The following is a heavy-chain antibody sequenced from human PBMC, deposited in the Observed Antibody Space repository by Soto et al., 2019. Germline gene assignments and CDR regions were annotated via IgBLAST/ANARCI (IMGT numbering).Heavy chain of an antibody. J-gene: IGHJ6*02. CDR3: ANVVPAAISAVAALPDPYYYCGMDF. V-gene: IGHV1-18*01. CDR2: ISAYNGNT. CDR1: GYTFTSYG. D-gene: IGHD2-2*02. Sequence: ASVKVSCKASGYTFTSYGISWVRQAPGQGLEWMGWISAYNGNTNYAQKLQGRVTMTTDTSTSTAYMELRSLRSDDTAVYYCANVVPAAISAVAALPDPYYYCGMDFWCQGTTLTVSS.